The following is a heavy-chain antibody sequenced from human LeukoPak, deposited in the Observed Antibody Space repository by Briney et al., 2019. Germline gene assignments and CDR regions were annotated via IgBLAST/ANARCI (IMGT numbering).Heavy chain of an antibody. J-gene: IGHJ4*02. Sequence: GASVKVSCKASGYTFTGYYMHWVRQAPGQGLEWMGWINPNSGGTNYAQKFQGRVTMTRDTSISTAYMELSRLRSDDTAVYYCARSDEWAYYDRIPSFDHWGQGTLVTVSP. V-gene: IGHV1-2*02. D-gene: IGHD3-22*01. CDR3: ARSDEWAYYDRIPSFDH. CDR1: GYTFTGYY. CDR2: INPNSGGT.